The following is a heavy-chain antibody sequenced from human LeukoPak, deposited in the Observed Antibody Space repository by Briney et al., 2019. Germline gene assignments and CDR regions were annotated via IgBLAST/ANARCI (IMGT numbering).Heavy chain of an antibody. D-gene: IGHD5-18*01. CDR1: CLTFRMCA. V-gene: IGHV3-23*01. CDR2: ISGSGGST. CDR3: AKEGNEIYSYGLFDY. J-gene: IGHJ4*02. Sequence: GVSVTLSCAPWCLTFRMCAMIGVRRSRGGGLEGVSYISGSGGSTYYADSVKGLFTISRDNSKNTLYLQMNSLRAGDTAVYYCAKEGNEIYSYGLFDYWGQGTLVTVSS.